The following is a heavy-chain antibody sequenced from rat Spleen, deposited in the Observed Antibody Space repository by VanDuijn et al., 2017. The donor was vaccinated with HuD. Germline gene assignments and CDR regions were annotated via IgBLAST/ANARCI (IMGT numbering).Heavy chain of an antibody. CDR2: IWTGGST. Sequence: VQLKESGPGLVQPSQTLSLTCTVSGFSLTSYLVSWVRQPPGKGLEWMGVIWTGGSTTYNSLIKSRLSISRATSKSQVFLKMNSLQTEDIATYYCARGGLAGYSEYYYVMDAWGQGASVTVSS. CDR1: GFSLTSYL. V-gene: IGHV2-43*01. J-gene: IGHJ4*01. CDR3: ARGGLAGYSEYYYVMDA. D-gene: IGHD1-11*01.